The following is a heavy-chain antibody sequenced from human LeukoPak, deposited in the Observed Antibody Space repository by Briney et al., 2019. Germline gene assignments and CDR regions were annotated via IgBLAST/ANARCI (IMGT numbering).Heavy chain of an antibody. Sequence: ASVKLSCKASGYSFADYYMHWVRQAPGQGLEWMGWIQPNSGGTRSAQKFQGRVTMTRDTSISTAYMELSSLRYDDTAVYYCATNILVRDIINWSDPWGQGTLVTVSS. V-gene: IGHV1-2*02. CDR2: IQPNSGGT. CDR1: GYSFADYY. CDR3: ATNILVRDIINWSDP. J-gene: IGHJ5*02. D-gene: IGHD3-10*01.